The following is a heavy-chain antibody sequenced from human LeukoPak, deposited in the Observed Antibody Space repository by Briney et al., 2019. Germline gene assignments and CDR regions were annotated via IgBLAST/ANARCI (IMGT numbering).Heavy chain of an antibody. CDR3: ARHGILDYDVFAFDI. CDR1: GGSISSYY. CDR2: IYYSGST. V-gene: IGHV4-39*01. Sequence: SETLSLTCTVSGGSISSYYWGWIRQPPGKGLEWIGSIYYSGSTYYNPSLKSRVTISVDTSKNQFSLKLSSVTAADTAVYYCARHGILDYDVFAFDIWGQGTMVTVSS. D-gene: IGHD4-17*01. J-gene: IGHJ3*02.